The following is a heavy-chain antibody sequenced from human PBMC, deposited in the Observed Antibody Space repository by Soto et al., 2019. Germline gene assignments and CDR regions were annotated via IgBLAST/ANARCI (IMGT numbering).Heavy chain of an antibody. CDR1: EFTFSNYA. CDR2: ISSHGHST. Sequence: PGGSLRLSCSAFEFTFSNYAMHWVRQAPGRGLEYVSAISSHGHSTYYVDSVKGRFTISRDNSNNTLYLQMSSLTTEDTAVYYCVKGGGVLTAILAYWRQGTLVTVSS. V-gene: IGHV3-64D*06. D-gene: IGHD2-21*02. CDR3: VKGGGVLTAILAY. J-gene: IGHJ4*02.